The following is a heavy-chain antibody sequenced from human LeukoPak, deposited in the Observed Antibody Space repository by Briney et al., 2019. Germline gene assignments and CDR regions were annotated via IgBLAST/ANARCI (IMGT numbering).Heavy chain of an antibody. J-gene: IGHJ5*02. CDR2: IYYSGST. CDR3: ARSLAARRGMFTFDP. CDR1: GGSISSYY. V-gene: IGHV4-59*01. Sequence: PSETLSLTCTVSGGSISSYYWSWIRQPPGKGLEWIGYIYYSGSTNYNPPLKSRVTISVDTSKNQFSLKLSSVTAADTAVYYCARSLAARRGMFTFDPWGQGTLVTVSS. D-gene: IGHD6-25*01.